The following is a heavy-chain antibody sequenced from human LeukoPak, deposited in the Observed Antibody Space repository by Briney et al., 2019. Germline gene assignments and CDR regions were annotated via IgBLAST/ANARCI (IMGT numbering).Heavy chain of an antibody. V-gene: IGHV4-38-2*02. CDR2: IHHDGIT. Sequence: SETLSLTCSISDYSISSGYFWGWIRQPPGKGLEWIGNIHHDGITYYNPSLKSRVTISLDPSKNLFSLQLTSVAAADTALYHCARVHYYDASDYSTSNWFDPWGQGTLVTVSS. D-gene: IGHD3-22*01. CDR1: DYSISSGYF. J-gene: IGHJ5*02. CDR3: ARVHYYDASDYSTSNWFDP.